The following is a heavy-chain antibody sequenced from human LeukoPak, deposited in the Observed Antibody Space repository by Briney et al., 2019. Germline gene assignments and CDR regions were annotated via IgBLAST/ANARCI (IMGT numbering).Heavy chain of an antibody. CDR3: ARDPETPEGGAAGTGAFDI. V-gene: IGHV3-11*04. CDR2: ISSSGSTI. J-gene: IGHJ3*02. D-gene: IGHD6-13*01. Sequence: PGGSLRLSCAASGFTFSDYYMSWIRQAPGKGLEWVSYISSSGSTIYYADSVKGRFTISRDNAKNSLYLQMNSLRAEDTAVYYCARDPETPEGGAAGTGAFDIWGQGTMVTVSS. CDR1: GFTFSDYY.